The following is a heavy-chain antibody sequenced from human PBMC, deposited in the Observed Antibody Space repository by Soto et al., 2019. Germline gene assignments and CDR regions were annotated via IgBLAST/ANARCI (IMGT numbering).Heavy chain of an antibody. CDR3: ARSGSGSGWL. Sequence: QVQLQESGPGLVKPSETLSLTCTVSGVSVSSGRFYWSWIRQPPGKGLEWIGYIYYSGSTKYNPSLRSRVTISVDTSKNQFSLKLTSVTAADTAVYYCARSGSGSGWLGGQGTLVTVSS. V-gene: IGHV4-61*01. J-gene: IGHJ4*02. CDR2: IYYSGST. D-gene: IGHD6-19*01. CDR1: GVSVSSGRFY.